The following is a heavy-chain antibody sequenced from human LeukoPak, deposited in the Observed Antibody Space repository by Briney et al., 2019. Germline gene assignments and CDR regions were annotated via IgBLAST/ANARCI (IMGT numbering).Heavy chain of an antibody. CDR1: GYTFTGYY. D-gene: IGHD3-9*01. Sequence: ASVKVSCKASGYTFTGYYTHWVRQAPGQGLEWMGWINPNSGGTNYAQKFQGRVTMTRDTSIGTAYMELSRLRSDDTAVYYCARGLRYFDWLLDSPYYFDYWGQGTLVTVSS. CDR3: ARGLRYFDWLLDSPYYFDY. V-gene: IGHV1-2*02. J-gene: IGHJ4*02. CDR2: INPNSGGT.